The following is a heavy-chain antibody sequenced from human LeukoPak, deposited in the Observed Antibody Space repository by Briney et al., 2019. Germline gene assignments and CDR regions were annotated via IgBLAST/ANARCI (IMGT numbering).Heavy chain of an antibody. CDR3: AREDVDTAMVGEYYFDY. CDR2: ISYDGGDQ. CDR1: GFPFNTYG. J-gene: IGHJ4*02. D-gene: IGHD5-18*01. V-gene: IGHV3-30*03. Sequence: GRALRLSCAASGFPFNTYGMHWVRQAPGKGLEWLAVISYDGGDQYYADSVKGRLTISRDNSKNALYLQMNSLRLEDTAMYFCAREDVDTAMVGEYYFDYWGQGTLVTVSS.